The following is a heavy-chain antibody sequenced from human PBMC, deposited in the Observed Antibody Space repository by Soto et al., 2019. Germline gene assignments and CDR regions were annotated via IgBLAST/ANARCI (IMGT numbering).Heavy chain of an antibody. Sequence: QVQLHESGPGLVRPSQTLSLTCNVSGGSISTADYYWSWIRQPTGKGLEWIGYIHYRGSTYYNPSLESRVAISMDTSKNQFSLNLTSVTAADTAVYFCVSDYDSGGYIRYWGQGTLVTVSS. CDR2: IHYRGST. CDR1: GGSISTADYY. CDR3: VSDYDSGGYIRY. V-gene: IGHV4-30-4*01. J-gene: IGHJ4*02. D-gene: IGHD3-22*01.